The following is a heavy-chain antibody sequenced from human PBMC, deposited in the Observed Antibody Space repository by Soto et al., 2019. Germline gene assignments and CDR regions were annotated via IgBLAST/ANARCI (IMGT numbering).Heavy chain of an antibody. V-gene: IGHV3-13*01. J-gene: IGHJ6*02. CDR2: IGTAGDT. CDR1: GFTFSSYD. CDR3: ARARKDYYYGMDV. Sequence: LRLSCAASGFTFSSYDMHWVRQATGKGLEWVSAIGTAGDTYYPGSVKGRFTISRENAKNSLYLQMNSLRAGDTAVYYCARARKDYYYGMDVWGQGTTVTVSS.